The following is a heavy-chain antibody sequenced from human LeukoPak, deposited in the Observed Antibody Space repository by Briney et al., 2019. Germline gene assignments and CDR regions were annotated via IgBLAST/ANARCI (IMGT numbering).Heavy chain of an antibody. CDR3: ARAVVGGTFDI. CDR2: IYDSGST. Sequence: SEALSLTCSVSGGSISTYYWNWIRQPPGKGREWVGDIYDSGSTNYHTSLKRRVSISVDKSKKQFSLNLSSVTAADTAVYYCARAVVGGTFDIWGQGTMVTVSS. CDR1: GGSISTYY. D-gene: IGHD2-15*01. J-gene: IGHJ3*02. V-gene: IGHV4-59*01.